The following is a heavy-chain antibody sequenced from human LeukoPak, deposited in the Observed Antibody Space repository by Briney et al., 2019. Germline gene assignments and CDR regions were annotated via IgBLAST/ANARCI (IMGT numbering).Heavy chain of an antibody. CDR3: ARGPPSVVGELDY. V-gene: IGHV1-8*01. CDR2: MNPNSGNT. J-gene: IGHJ4*02. Sequence: ASVNVSCKASGYTFTSYDINWVRQATGQGLEWMGWMNPNSGNTGYAQKFQGRVTMTRNTSISTAYMELSSLRSEDTAVYYCARGPPSVVGELDYWGQGTLVTVSS. D-gene: IGHD3-10*01. CDR1: GYTFTSYD.